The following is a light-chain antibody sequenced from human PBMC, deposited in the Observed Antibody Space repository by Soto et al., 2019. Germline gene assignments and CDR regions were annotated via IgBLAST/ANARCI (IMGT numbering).Light chain of an antibody. V-gene: IGKV3-20*01. J-gene: IGKJ1*01. CDR2: GAS. CDR1: QSVFNNH. CDR3: QQYGSLSWT. Sequence: ETVLTQSPGTLSVSPGERATLSCRASQSVFNNHIGWYQQKPGQAPRRLIFGASFRATGIPDRFSGSGSGTEFTLTISSLQSEDFAVYYCQQYGSLSWTFGQGTKVDIK.